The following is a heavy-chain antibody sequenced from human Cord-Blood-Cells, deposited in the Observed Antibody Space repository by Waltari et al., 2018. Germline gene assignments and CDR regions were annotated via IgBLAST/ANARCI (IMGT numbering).Heavy chain of an antibody. D-gene: IGHD6-6*01. V-gene: IGHV4-39*01. CDR1: GASIRTGSYY. CDR3: ARHRYSSSSFFFRATISYFDY. CDR2: IYYSGST. J-gene: IGHJ4*02. Sequence: QLQLQEASSGVWTPSALMYVTCTVSGASIRTGSYYCGWLRQPPVRGGAWIGSIYYSGSTYYNPALKSRVTISVDTSKSQFSLKLSSVTAADTAVYYCARHRYSSSSFFFRATISYFDYWGQGTLGTVSS.